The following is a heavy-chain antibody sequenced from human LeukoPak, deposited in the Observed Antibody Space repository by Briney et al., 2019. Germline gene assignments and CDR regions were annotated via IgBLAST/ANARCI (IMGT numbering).Heavy chain of an antibody. Sequence: GGSLRLSCAASGFTFSSYAMSWVRQAPGKGLEWVSAISGSGGSTYYADSVKGRFTISRDNSKNTLYLQMNSLRAEDTAVYYCAKDLLAGLLLFGELFVFWGQGTLVTVSS. J-gene: IGHJ4*02. V-gene: IGHV3-23*01. CDR3: AKDLLAGLLLFGELFVF. CDR2: ISGSGGST. CDR1: GFTFSSYA. D-gene: IGHD3-10*01.